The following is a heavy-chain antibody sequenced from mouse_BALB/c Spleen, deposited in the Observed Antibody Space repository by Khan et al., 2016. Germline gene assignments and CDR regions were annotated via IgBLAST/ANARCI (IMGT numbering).Heavy chain of an antibody. CDR3: VRDDYVN. Sequence: VQLKQSAPDLVKPGASVKISCKASGYSFTAYYMYWVKQSHGKGLELIGRINPNNGATTFNQKFKGKAIFTVDKSCTTAYMELRSLASEDSAVYYSVRDDYVNWGQGTTLTVSS. J-gene: IGHJ2*01. D-gene: IGHD2-4*01. V-gene: IGHV1-18*01. CDR2: INPNNGAT. CDR1: GYSFTAYY.